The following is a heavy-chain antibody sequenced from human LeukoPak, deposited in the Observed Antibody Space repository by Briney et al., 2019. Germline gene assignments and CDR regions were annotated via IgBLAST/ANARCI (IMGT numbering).Heavy chain of an antibody. CDR3: ARDSSGWYGHPKNEDY. V-gene: IGHV3-11*04. D-gene: IGHD6-19*01. J-gene: IGHJ4*02. CDR1: GFTFSDYY. Sequence: GGSLRLSCAASGFTFSDYYMSWIRQAPGKGLEWVSYISSSASSIYYADSVKGRFTISRDNAKNSLYLQMNSLRAEDTAVYYCARDSSGWYGHPKNEDYWGQGTLVTVSS. CDR2: ISSSASSI.